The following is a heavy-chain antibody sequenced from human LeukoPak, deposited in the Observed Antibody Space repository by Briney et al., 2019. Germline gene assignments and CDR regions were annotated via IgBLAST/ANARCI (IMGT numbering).Heavy chain of an antibody. D-gene: IGHD3-10*01. CDR1: GYIFTTYD. CDR2: MNPNSGNS. J-gene: IGHJ4*02. V-gene: IGHV1-8*01. Sequence: WASVKVSCKASGYIFTTYDINWVRQATGQGLEWMGWMNPNSGNSGSIQKFQGRVTFTRDTSISTAYMELSSLSSEDTAVYYCARDFSSTMVRGAPFDYWGQGTLVTVSS. CDR3: ARDFSSTMVRGAPFDY.